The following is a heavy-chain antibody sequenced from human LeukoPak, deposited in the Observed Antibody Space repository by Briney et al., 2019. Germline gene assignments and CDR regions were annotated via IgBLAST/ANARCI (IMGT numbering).Heavy chain of an antibody. CDR3: ARGGYGSGSPIDY. CDR2: IYYSGST. D-gene: IGHD3-10*01. CDR1: GGSISSYY. J-gene: IGHJ4*02. Sequence: SETLSLTCTVSGGSISSYYWSWIRQPPGKGLEWIGYIYYSGSTNYNPSLKSRVTISVDTSKNQFSLELSSVTAADTAVYYCARGGYGSGSPIDYWGQGTLVTVSS. V-gene: IGHV4-59*01.